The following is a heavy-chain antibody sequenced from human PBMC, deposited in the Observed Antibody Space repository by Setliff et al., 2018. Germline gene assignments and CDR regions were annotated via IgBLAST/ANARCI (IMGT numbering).Heavy chain of an antibody. V-gene: IGHV4-34*01. J-gene: IGHJ6*02. CDR3: VRDRTAYSYGLDV. CDR2: INHRGST. CDR1: GDSFSDYY. D-gene: IGHD5-18*01. Sequence: SETLSLTCAVYGDSFSDYYWSWIRQPPGKGLEWIEEINHRGSTNYSPSLRSRVTMSVDTSKKQLSLKLSSVTAADTAVYYCVRDRTAYSYGLDVWAQGTTVTVSS.